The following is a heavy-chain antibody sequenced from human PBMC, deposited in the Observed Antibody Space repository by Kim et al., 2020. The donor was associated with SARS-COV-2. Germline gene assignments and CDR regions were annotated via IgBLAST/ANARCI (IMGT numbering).Heavy chain of an antibody. CDR1: GFTFSSYS. CDR3: ARGQQWLVSSGYFQH. V-gene: IGHV3-21*01. CDR2: ISSSSSYI. Sequence: GGSLRLSCAASGFTFSSYSMNWVRQAPGKGLEWVSSISSSSSYIYYADSVKGRFTISRDNAKNSLYLQMNSLGAEDTDVYYCARGQQWLVSSGYFQHWGQGTLVTVSS. D-gene: IGHD6-19*01. J-gene: IGHJ1*01.